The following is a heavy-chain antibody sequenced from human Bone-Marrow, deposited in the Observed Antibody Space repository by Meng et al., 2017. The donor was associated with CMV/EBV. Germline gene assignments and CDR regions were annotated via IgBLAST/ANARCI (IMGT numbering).Heavy chain of an antibody. CDR3: ARGPDFWSGYYVPPFDP. Sequence: GGSLRLSCAASGFTFSSYAMHWVRQAPGKGLEWVAVISYDGSNKYYADSVKGRFTISRDNSKNTLCLQMNSLRAEDTAVYYCARGPDFWSGYYVPPFDPWGQGTRVTFSS. CDR2: ISYDGSNK. CDR1: GFTFSSYA. D-gene: IGHD3-3*01. V-gene: IGHV3-30*04. J-gene: IGHJ5*02.